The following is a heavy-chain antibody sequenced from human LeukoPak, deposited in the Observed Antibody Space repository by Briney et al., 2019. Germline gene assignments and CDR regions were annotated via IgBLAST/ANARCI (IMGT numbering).Heavy chain of an antibody. CDR1: GFIFSNYA. V-gene: IGHV3-23*01. D-gene: IGHD6-13*01. CDR2: ITGRGDEI. Sequence: GGSLRLSCAASGFIFSNYALMWVRQAPGKGLEWVSSITGRGDEIFYADSVKGRFSLSRDNSKNMLYLQTYSLGAEDTAIYYCAKGAAAGLVDWFDPWGQGTLVTVSS. J-gene: IGHJ5*02. CDR3: AKGAAAGLVDWFDP.